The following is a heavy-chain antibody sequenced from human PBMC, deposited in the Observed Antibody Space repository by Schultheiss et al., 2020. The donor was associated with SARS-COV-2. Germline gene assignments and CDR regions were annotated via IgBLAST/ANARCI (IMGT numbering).Heavy chain of an antibody. D-gene: IGHD6-19*01. CDR1: GGSISSYY. J-gene: IGHJ4*02. Sequence: SETLSLTCTVSGGSISSYYWSWIRQPPGKGLEWIGYIYYSGSTYYNPSLKSRVTISVDRSKNQFSLKLSSVTAADTAVYYCAKDQQGQWLGGDFDYWGQGTLVTVSS. CDR2: IYYSGST. CDR3: AKDQQGQWLGGDFDY. V-gene: IGHV4-59*12.